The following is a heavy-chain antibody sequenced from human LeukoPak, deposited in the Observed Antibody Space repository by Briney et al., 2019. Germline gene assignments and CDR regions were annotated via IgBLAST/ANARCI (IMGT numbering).Heavy chain of an antibody. CDR2: ISYDGSNK. V-gene: IGHV3-30-3*01. CDR1: GFTFSSYA. CDR3: ARGTIVGASGNDY. Sequence: GGSLRLSCAASGFTFSSYAMHWVRQAPGKGLEWVAVISYDGSNKYYADSVKGRFTISRDNSKNTLYLQMNSLRAEDTAVYYCARGTIVGASGNDYWGQGTLVTVSS. D-gene: IGHD1-26*01. J-gene: IGHJ4*02.